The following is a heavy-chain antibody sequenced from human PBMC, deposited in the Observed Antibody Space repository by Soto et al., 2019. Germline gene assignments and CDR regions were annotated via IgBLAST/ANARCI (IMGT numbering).Heavy chain of an antibody. CDR1: GFTFSSYA. CDR2: ISYDGSNK. V-gene: IGHV3-30-3*01. D-gene: IGHD2-2*01. CDR3: ARLVVVPAGN. J-gene: IGHJ4*02. Sequence: LRLSCAASGFTFSSYAMHWVRQAPGKGLEWVAVISYDGSNKYYADSVKGRFTISRDNSKNTLYLQMNSLRAEDTAVYYCARLVVVPAGNWGQGTLVTVSS.